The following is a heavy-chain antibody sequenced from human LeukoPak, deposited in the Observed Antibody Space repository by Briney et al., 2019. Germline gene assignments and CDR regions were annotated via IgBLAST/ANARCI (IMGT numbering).Heavy chain of an antibody. J-gene: IGHJ4*02. Sequence: PGGSLRLSCADSGFTFSRPSMQWVRQAPGKGLEWVAIASSDGSKKYYADSVKGRFTISRDNSKNTLYLQMNSLTTEDAAVYYCAREVMQLSTGYFDLWGQGTLVTVSS. CDR2: ASSDGSKK. D-gene: IGHD3-10*02. CDR1: GFTFSRPS. V-gene: IGHV3-30-3*01. CDR3: AREVMQLSTGYFDL.